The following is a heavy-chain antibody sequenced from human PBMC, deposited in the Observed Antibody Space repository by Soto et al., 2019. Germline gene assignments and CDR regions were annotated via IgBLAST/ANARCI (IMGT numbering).Heavy chain of an antibody. CDR3: ARDQGVAAAGITWFDP. CDR2: IHSSGST. V-gene: IGHV4-4*07. D-gene: IGHD6-13*01. CDR1: GASMNSYH. J-gene: IGHJ5*02. Sequence: SETLSLTCTVSGASMNSYHWSWIRQPAGKGLEWIGHIHSSGSTNYNPSLKSRVTMSVDTSKNQFSLRLMSLTAADTAVYYCARDQGVAAAGITWFDPWGQGSLVTAPQ.